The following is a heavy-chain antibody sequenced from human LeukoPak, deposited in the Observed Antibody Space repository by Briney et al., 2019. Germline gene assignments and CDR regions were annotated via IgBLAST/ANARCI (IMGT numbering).Heavy chain of an antibody. CDR3: ARLAIAAAGNYYYYYYYMDV. J-gene: IGHJ6*03. CDR1: GFTFSSYG. V-gene: IGHV3-30*03. CDR2: ISYDGSNK. Sequence: PGGSLRLSCAASGFTFSSYGMHWVRQAPGKGLEWVAVISYDGSNKYYADSVKGRFTISRDNSKNTLYLQMNSLRAEDTAVYYCARLAIAAAGNYYYYYYYMDVWGKGTTVTVSS. D-gene: IGHD6-13*01.